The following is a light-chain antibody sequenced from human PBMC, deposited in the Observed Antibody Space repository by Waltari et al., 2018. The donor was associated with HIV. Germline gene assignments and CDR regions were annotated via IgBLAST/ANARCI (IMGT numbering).Light chain of an antibody. V-gene: IGKV1-5*03. CDR3: QQSRT. CDR1: QSISSW. J-gene: IGKJ1*01. CDR2: KAS. Sequence: IQMTQSPSTLSASVGDRVTITCRASQSISSWLAWYQQKPGEAPKLLIYKASSLESGVPSRFSGSGSGTEFTLTISSLQPDDFATYYCQQSRTFGQGTKVDIK.